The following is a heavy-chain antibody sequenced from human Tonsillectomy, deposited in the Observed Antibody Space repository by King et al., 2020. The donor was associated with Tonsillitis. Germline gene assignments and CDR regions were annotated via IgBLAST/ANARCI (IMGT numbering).Heavy chain of an antibody. Sequence: QLVQSGGGEVQPGRSLRLSCAASGFTFSSSGMHWVRQAPGKGLEWVALISYDGSNKYYADSVKGRFTISRDNSKNTLYLEMNSLRAEDTVVYYCARDGASRQSQYYDILTVYYGLCAYWGQGTLVTVSS. CDR2: ISYDGSNK. J-gene: IGHJ4*02. D-gene: IGHD3-9*01. CDR1: GFTFSSSG. V-gene: IGHV3-33*05. CDR3: ARDGASRQSQYYDILTVYYGLCAY.